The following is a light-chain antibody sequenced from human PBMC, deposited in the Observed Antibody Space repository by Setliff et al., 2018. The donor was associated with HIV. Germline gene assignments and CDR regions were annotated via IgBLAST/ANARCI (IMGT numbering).Light chain of an antibody. V-gene: IGLV2-14*01. J-gene: IGLJ1*01. CDR1: SSDVGGYNS. Sequence: QSVLTQPASVSGSPGQSITISCTGTSSDVGGYNSVSWYQQHPGKAPKLMIYEVSNRPSGVSNRFSGSKSGNTASLTISGLQAEDDADYYCSSYTSTYTLYVFGTGTKVTVL. CDR2: EVS. CDR3: SSYTSTYTLYV.